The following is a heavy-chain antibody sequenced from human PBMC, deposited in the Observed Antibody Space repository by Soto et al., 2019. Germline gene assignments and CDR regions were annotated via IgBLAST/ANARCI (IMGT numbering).Heavy chain of an antibody. V-gene: IGHV1-3*01. J-gene: IGHJ4*02. Sequence: QVQLVQSGAEVKKPGASVKVSCKASGYTFTSYAMHWVRQAPGQRLEWMGWINAGNGNTKYSQKCQGRVTITRDTSARTAYMELSSLRSEDTAVYYCARGDGYYYFDYWGQGTMVTVSS. CDR2: INAGNGNT. CDR1: GYTFTSYA. CDR3: ARGDGYYYFDY. D-gene: IGHD3-22*01.